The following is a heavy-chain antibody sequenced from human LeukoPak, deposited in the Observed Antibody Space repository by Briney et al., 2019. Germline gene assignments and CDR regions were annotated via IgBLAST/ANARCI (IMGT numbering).Heavy chain of an antibody. CDR2: FDPEDGET. CDR1: GYTLTELS. Sequence: ASVKVSCKVSGYTLTELSMHWVRQAPGKGLEWMGGFDPEDGETIYAQKFQGRVTMTEDTSTDTAYMELSSLRSEDTAVYYCATVALDGGYSFAFDIWGQGTMVTVSS. J-gene: IGHJ3*02. D-gene: IGHD4-23*01. CDR3: ATVALDGGYSFAFDI. V-gene: IGHV1-24*01.